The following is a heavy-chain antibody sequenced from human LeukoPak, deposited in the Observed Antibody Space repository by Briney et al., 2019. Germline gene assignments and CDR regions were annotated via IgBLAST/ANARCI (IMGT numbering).Heavy chain of an antibody. D-gene: IGHD1-26*01. J-gene: IGHJ6*03. CDR3: ARGMGSVGATHPAYYYYMDV. V-gene: IGHV1-18*04. CDR1: GYTFSGYY. Sequence: ASVTVSCKASGYTFSGYYLHWVRQAPEQGLEWMGWISAYNGNTNYAQKLQGRVTMTTDTSTSTAYMELRSLRSDDTAVYYCARGMGSVGATHPAYYYYMDVWGKGTTVAVSS. CDR2: ISAYNGNT.